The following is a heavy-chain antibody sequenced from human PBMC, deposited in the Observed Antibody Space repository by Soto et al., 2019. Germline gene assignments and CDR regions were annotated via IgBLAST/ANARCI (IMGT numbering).Heavy chain of an antibody. CDR2: IYHSGTT. CDR1: GGSISSSSYY. CDR3: AXXGXXXXXXXEYFQH. J-gene: IGHJ1*01. Sequence: QLQLQESGPGLVKPSETLSLTCTVSGGSISSSSYYWGWIRQPPGKGLEWIGSIYHSGTTYYNSSLKSRVTISVDTSRNQFSLKLSSVXAAXTXXXXCAXXGXXXXXXXEYFQHWGQGTLVTVSS. V-gene: IGHV4-39*01.